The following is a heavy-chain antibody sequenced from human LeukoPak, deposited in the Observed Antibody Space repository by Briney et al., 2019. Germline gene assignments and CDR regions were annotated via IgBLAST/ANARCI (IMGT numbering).Heavy chain of an antibody. D-gene: IGHD1-14*01. CDR3: ARATGAGFDP. V-gene: IGHV4-59*01. CDR2: IYYSGST. CDR1: GGSISSYY. J-gene: IGHJ5*02. Sequence: SQTLSLTCTVSGGSISSYYWSWIRQPPGKGLEWIGYIYYSGSTNYNPSLKSRVTISVDTSKNQFSLKLSSVTAADTAVYYCARATGAGFDPWGQRTLVTVSS.